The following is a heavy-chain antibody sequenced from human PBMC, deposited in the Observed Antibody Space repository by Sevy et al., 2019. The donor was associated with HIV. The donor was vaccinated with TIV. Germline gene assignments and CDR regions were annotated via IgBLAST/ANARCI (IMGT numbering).Heavy chain of an antibody. D-gene: IGHD3-22*01. V-gene: IGHV3-7*04. Sequence: GGPLRLSCAASGFSFSSYWMHWVRQAPGKGLEWVANIKQDESEKYYVASVKGRFTISRDNAKNSLYLQMNSLRPEDTAVYYCARGNSGSFDYWGQGTLVTVSS. CDR1: GFSFSSYW. J-gene: IGHJ4*02. CDR2: IKQDESEK. CDR3: ARGNSGSFDY.